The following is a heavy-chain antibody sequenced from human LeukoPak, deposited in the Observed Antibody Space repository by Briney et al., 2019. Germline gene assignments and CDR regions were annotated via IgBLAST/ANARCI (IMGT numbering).Heavy chain of an antibody. D-gene: IGHD6-13*01. CDR1: GGSFSCYY. J-gene: IGHJ4*02. V-gene: IGHV4-34*01. Sequence: SETLSLTCAVYGGSFSCYYWSWIRPPPGKGLEWIGEINHSGSTNYNPSLKSRVTISVDTSKNQFSLKLSSVTAADTAVYYCARLRGYSSSWYRDYWGQGTLVTVSS. CDR3: ARLRGYSSSWYRDY. CDR2: INHSGST.